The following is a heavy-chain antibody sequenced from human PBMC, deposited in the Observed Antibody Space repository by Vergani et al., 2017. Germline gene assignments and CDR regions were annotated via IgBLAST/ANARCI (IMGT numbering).Heavy chain of an antibody. V-gene: IGHV1-2*02. J-gene: IGHJ4*02. CDR2: INPNSGGT. CDR3: ATVSPTGEGTDY. CDR1: GGTFSSYA. D-gene: IGHD7-27*01. Sequence: QVQLVQSGAEVKKPGSSVKVSCKASGGTFSSYAISWVRQAPGQGLEWMGWINPNSGGTNYAQKFQGRVTMTRDTSISTAYMELSRLRSDDTAVYYCATVSPTGEGTDYWGQGTLVTVSS.